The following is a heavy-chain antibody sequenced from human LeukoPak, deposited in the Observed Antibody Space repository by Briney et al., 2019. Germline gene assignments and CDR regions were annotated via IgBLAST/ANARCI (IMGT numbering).Heavy chain of an antibody. Sequence: SETLSLTCTVSGGSISSYYWSWIRQPPGKGLEWIGYIYTSGSTNYNPSLKSRVTISVDTSKNQFSLKLSSVTAADTAVYYCARGLSSSWPYYYYYYMDVWGKGTKVTVSS. V-gene: IGHV4-4*09. CDR1: GGSISSYY. D-gene: IGHD6-13*01. J-gene: IGHJ6*03. CDR3: ARGLSSSWPYYYYYYMDV. CDR2: IYTSGST.